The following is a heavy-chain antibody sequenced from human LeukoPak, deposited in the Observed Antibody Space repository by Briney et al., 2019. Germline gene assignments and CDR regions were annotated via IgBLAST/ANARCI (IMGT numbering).Heavy chain of an antibody. CDR2: VWHDGSNR. Sequence: GRSLRLSCTAPGFTFSSYAIHWIRQAPGKGLEWVALVWHDGSNRYYADSVKGRFTISRDNAKNSLYLQMNSLRAEDTAVYYCARDRDYGVSYYFDYWGQGTLVTVSS. J-gene: IGHJ4*02. V-gene: IGHV3-33*01. D-gene: IGHD4-17*01. CDR1: GFTFSSYA. CDR3: ARDRDYGVSYYFDY.